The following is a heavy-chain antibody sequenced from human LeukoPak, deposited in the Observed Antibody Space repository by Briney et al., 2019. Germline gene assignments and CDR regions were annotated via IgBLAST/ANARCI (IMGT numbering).Heavy chain of an antibody. CDR2: IYYSGST. D-gene: IGHD6-13*01. CDR3: GRHVAWGGSSWMCQETKEVYNWFDP. J-gene: IGHJ5*02. Sequence: SETLSLPCTVSVGSISSYYWSCIRHPPGKGLEWVGYIYYSGSTNYNPSLKSRVPISVTTSKNQFSPKLTAVAPAYPAGFLCGRHVAWGGSSWMCQETKEVYNWFDPWGQGTLVTVSS. V-gene: IGHV4-59*08. CDR1: VGSISSYY.